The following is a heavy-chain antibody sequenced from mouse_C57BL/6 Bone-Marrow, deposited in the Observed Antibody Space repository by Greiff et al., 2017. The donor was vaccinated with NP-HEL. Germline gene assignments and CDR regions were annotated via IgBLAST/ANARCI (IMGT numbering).Heavy chain of an antibody. Sequence: QVQLQQSGAELARPGASVKLSCKASGYTFTSYGISWVKQRNGQGLEWIGEIYPRSGNNYYNEKFKGKATLTADKSSSTAYMELRRLTSEDSAVYFCARDPLYGYDRCYYAMDYWGQGTSVTVSS. CDR3: ARDPLYGYDRCYYAMDY. CDR1: GYTFTSYG. V-gene: IGHV1-81*01. D-gene: IGHD2-2*01. J-gene: IGHJ4*01. CDR2: IYPRSGNN.